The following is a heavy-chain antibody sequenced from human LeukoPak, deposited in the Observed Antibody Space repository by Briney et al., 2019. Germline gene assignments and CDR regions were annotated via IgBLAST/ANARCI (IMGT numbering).Heavy chain of an antibody. J-gene: IGHJ5*02. Sequence: SETLSLTCSVSGGSISSYYWSWIRQPPGKGLEWIGYIYYSGSTNYNPSLKSRVTISVDTSKNQFSLKLSSVTAADTAVYYCARLESSGWKNWFDPWGQGTLVTVSS. V-gene: IGHV4-59*08. CDR1: GGSISSYY. CDR3: ARLESSGWKNWFDP. D-gene: IGHD6-19*01. CDR2: IYYSGST.